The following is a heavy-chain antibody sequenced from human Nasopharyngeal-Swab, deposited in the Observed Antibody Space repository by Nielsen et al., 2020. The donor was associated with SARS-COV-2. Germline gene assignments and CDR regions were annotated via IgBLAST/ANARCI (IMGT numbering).Heavy chain of an antibody. J-gene: IGHJ3*02. CDR3: ASRYYDFCSGYPSAFDI. CDR2: MNPNSGNT. D-gene: IGHD3-3*01. V-gene: IGHV1-8*01. Sequence: WVRQAPRQGLEWMGWMNPNSGNTGYAQKFQGRVTMTRNTSISTAYMELSSLRFEDTPVYYWASRYYDFCSGYPSAFDIWGQGTMVTVSS.